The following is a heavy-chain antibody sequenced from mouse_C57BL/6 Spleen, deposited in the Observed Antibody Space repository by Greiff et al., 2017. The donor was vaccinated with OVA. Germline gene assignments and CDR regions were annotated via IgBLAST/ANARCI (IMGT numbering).Heavy chain of an antibody. CDR3: ARKEEGYYYGSSYDY. CDR2: IYPGGGYP. J-gene: IGHJ2*01. Sequence: VKLQQSGAELVRPGTSVKMSCKASGYTFTNYWIGWAKQRPGHGLEWIGDIYPGGGYPNYNEKLKGKATLTADKSSSTAYMQFSSLTSEDSAIYYWARKEEGYYYGSSYDYWGQGTTLTVSS. D-gene: IGHD1-1*01. CDR1: GYTFTNYW. V-gene: IGHV1-63*01.